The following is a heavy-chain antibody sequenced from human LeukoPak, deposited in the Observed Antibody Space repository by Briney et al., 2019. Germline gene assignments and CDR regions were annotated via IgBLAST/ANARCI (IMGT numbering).Heavy chain of an antibody. CDR3: ARGGKYYDSSGPADY. V-gene: IGHV3-74*01. CDR2: INSDGIST. Sequence: PGGSLRLSCAACRFTFSRYWMHWVRQAPGKGLVWVSRINSDGISTSYADSVKGRFTISRDNAKNTLYLQMNSLRAEDTAVYYCARGGKYYDSSGPADYWGQGTLVTVSS. CDR1: RFTFSRYW. J-gene: IGHJ4*02. D-gene: IGHD3-22*01.